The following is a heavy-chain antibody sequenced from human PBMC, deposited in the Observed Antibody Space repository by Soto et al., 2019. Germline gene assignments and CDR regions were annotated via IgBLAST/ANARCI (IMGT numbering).Heavy chain of an antibody. D-gene: IGHD3-22*01. CDR2: ISGSTIST. Sequence: GGSLRLSCAASGFTFSNYAMSWVRQAPGNGLEWVSAISGSTISTYYADSVKGRFTISRDNSKNTLYLQMNSLRAEDTAVYYCAKDVRDSSGYYYQPLDYWGQGTLVTVSS. CDR1: GFTFSNYA. V-gene: IGHV3-23*01. CDR3: AKDVRDSSGYYYQPLDY. J-gene: IGHJ4*02.